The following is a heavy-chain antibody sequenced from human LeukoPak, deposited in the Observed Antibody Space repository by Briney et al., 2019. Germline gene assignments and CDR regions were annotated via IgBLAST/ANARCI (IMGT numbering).Heavy chain of an antibody. CDR2: ISFDGVKT. CDR1: GFSFSSHG. D-gene: IGHD1-1*01. J-gene: IGHJ6*02. CDR3: AKDRWRRNAAYDMDV. Sequence: GGSLRLSCAASGFSFSSHGMHWVRQAPGKGLEWVALISFDGVKTDYADSVKGRFTISRDRSQNTLYLQMNSLRAEDTAVYYCAKDRWRRNAAYDMDVWGQGTTVTVSS. V-gene: IGHV3-30*18.